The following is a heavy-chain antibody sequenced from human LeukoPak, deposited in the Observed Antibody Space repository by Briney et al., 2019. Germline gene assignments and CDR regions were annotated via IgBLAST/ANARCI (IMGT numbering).Heavy chain of an antibody. Sequence: GGSLRLSCAASGFTFSSYWMSWVRQAPGKGLEWVANIKQDGSEKYYVDSVKGRFTISRDNAKNSLYLQMNSLRAEDTAVYYCARGQGLRYFDWLPTADAFDIWGQGTMVTVSS. CDR1: GFTFSSYW. CDR3: ARGQGLRYFDWLPTADAFDI. J-gene: IGHJ3*02. V-gene: IGHV3-7*03. CDR2: IKQDGSEK. D-gene: IGHD3-9*01.